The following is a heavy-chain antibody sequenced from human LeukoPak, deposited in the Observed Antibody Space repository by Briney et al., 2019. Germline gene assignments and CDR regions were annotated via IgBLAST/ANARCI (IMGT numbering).Heavy chain of an antibody. CDR3: ARRQDGHDY. CDR1: GVSIANTFYY. CDR2: IYTTGST. V-gene: IGHV4-61*02. J-gene: IGHJ4*02. Sequence: SETLSLTCTVPGVSIANTFYYWNWLRQPAGKGLEWIGRIYTTGSTDYNPSLKSRVTISLDTARNQFSLKLSSVTAADTAVYYCARRQDGHDYWGQGTLVTVSS.